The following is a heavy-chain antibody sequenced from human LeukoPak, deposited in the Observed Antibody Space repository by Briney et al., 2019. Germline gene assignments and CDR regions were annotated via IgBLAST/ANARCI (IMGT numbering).Heavy chain of an antibody. V-gene: IGHV4-38-2*01. Sequence: PSETLSLTCAVSGYSISSGYYWGWIRRPPGKGLEWIGSIYHSGSTYYNPSLKSRVTISVDTSKNQFSLKLSSVTAADTAVYYCARHEEITFGGVIATTGFDYWGQGTLVTVSS. CDR2: IYHSGST. CDR1: GYSISSGYY. J-gene: IGHJ4*02. D-gene: IGHD3-16*02. CDR3: ARHEEITFGGVIATTGFDY.